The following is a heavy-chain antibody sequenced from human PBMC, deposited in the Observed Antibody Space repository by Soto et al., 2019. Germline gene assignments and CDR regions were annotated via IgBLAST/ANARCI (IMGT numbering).Heavy chain of an antibody. J-gene: IGHJ4*02. CDR2: IYWDDDQ. V-gene: IGHV2-5*02. D-gene: IGHD3-3*01. CDR1: GFSLTTSGVG. Sequence: QITLKESGPTLVKPTQTLTLTCTFSGFSLTTSGVGVGWIRQSPGKALEWLTLIYWDDDQRSNPSLRSRLTITKDTSRNQVVLTMTNMDPADTATYYCTRRTTIFGVGLVFANWGQGIPVTVSS. CDR3: TRRTTIFGVGLVFAN.